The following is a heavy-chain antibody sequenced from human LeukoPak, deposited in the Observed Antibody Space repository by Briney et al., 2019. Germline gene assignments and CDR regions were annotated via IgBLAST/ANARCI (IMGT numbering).Heavy chain of an antibody. Sequence: GGSLRLSCAASGFTFDDFGMSWVRQVPGKGLEWVANIKKDGSEKYYVDSVKGRFTISRDNAKNSLYLQMNSLRAEDTALYYSAKDHSGWFFNWFDPWGQGTLVTVSS. J-gene: IGHJ5*02. CDR3: AKDHSGWFFNWFDP. V-gene: IGHV3-7*03. CDR1: GFTFDDFG. CDR2: IKKDGSEK. D-gene: IGHD6-19*01.